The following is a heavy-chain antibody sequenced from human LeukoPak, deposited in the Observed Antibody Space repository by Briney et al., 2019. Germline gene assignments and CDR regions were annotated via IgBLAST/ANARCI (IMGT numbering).Heavy chain of an antibody. J-gene: IGHJ5*02. CDR1: GYTFASYY. CDR2: INPTGGST. CDR3: ARDNSVGDNAWWFDP. Sequence: ASVKVSCKASGYTFASYYMHWVRQAPGQGLEWMRLINPTGGSTGYAQKFQGRVTMTRDMSTSTDYMELSSLRSEDTAIYYCARDNSVGDNAWWFDPWGQGTLVTVSS. D-gene: IGHD1-26*01. V-gene: IGHV1-46*01.